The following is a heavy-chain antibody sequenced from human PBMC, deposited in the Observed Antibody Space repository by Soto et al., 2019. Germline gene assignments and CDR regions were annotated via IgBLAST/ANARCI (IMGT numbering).Heavy chain of an antibody. CDR3: ARPGYCSGASCYDYLDN. Sequence: VQLLESGGGLVQPGGSLRLSCAASGFSFSDYAMHWVRQAPGKGLEWVAIISYDGSIKYYADSVKGRFTISRDSSKNTLNLQMNSLRTEDTAVYYCARPGYCSGASCYDYLDNWGQGTLVTVSS. CDR1: GFSFSDYA. D-gene: IGHD2-15*01. CDR2: ISYDGSIK. J-gene: IGHJ4*02. V-gene: IGHV3-30-3*01.